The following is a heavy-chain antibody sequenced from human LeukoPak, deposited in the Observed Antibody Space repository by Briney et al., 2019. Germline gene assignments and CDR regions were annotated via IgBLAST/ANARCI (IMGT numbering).Heavy chain of an antibody. V-gene: IGHV4-34*01. Sequence: SETLSLACAVYGGSFSGYYWSWIRQPPGKGLEWIGEINHSGSTNYNPSLKSRVTVSVDTSKNQFSLKLSSVTAADTAVYYCARDYDFWSGYYNYYYYYMDVWGKGTTVTVSS. CDR1: GGSFSGYY. CDR3: ARDYDFWSGYYNYYYYYMDV. CDR2: INHSGST. D-gene: IGHD3-3*01. J-gene: IGHJ6*03.